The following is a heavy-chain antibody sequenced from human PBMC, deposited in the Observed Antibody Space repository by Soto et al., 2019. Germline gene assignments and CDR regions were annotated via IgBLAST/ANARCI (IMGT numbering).Heavy chain of an antibody. D-gene: IGHD6-6*01. CDR3: ARRHYSSSSYGMDV. J-gene: IGHJ6*02. Sequence: XESLKTYHQGSGYSFSSDLLGWVRQMPGKGLEWMGIIYPGDSDNRYSPSFQGQVTISADKSISTAYLQWSSLKASDTAMHYCARRHYSSSSYGMDVWGQGTTVTV. CDR2: IYPGDSDN. CDR1: GYSFSSDL. V-gene: IGHV5-51*01.